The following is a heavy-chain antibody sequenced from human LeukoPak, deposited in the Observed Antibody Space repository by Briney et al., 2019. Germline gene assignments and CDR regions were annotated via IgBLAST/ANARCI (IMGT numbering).Heavy chain of an antibody. CDR2: ISWNSGSI. D-gene: IGHD3-10*01. CDR3: ARQITFQGSSGPPRGGGAFDI. Sequence: PGGSLRLSCAASGFTFDDYAMHWVRQAPGKGLEWVSGISWNSGSIGYADSVKGRFTISRDNSKNTLYLQMNSLRAEDTAVYYCARQITFQGSSGPPRGGGAFDIWGQGTMVTVSS. V-gene: IGHV3-9*01. CDR1: GFTFDDYA. J-gene: IGHJ3*02.